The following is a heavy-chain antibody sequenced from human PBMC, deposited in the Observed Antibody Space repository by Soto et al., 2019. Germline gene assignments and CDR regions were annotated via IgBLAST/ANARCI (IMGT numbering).Heavy chain of an antibody. J-gene: IGHJ5*02. CDR2: LIPVLKKP. CDR3: VRARGKLGWFDP. D-gene: IGHD3-3*02. V-gene: IGHV1-69*01. CDR1: GGTFNTYS. Sequence: QVQLVQSGPEVKRPGSSVMVSCKTSGGTFNTYSTGWVRQAPGQGLEWMGELIPVLKKPNYAQKFQGRVTITADESSSTAYMELSCLASEDTAVYYCVRARGKLGWFDPWGQGTLVTVSS.